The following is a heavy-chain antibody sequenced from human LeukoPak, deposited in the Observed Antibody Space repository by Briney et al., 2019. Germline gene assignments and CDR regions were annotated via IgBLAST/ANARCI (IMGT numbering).Heavy chain of an antibody. CDR3: ASERLLRNWFDP. J-gene: IGHJ5*02. V-gene: IGHV1-46*01. Sequence: ASVKVSCKASGYTFTSYYMHWVRQAPGQGLEWMGIINPSGGSTSYAQKFQGRVTMTRDTSTSTVYMELSSLRSEDTAVYYCASERLLRNWFDPWGQGTLVTVSS. D-gene: IGHD3-22*01. CDR1: GYTFTSYY. CDR2: INPSGGST.